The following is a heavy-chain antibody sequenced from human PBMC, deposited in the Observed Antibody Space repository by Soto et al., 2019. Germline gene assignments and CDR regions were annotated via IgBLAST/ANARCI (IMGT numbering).Heavy chain of an antibody. V-gene: IGHV4-34*01. J-gene: IGHJ6*02. CDR2: INHSGST. CDR1: GGSFSGYY. D-gene: IGHD3-3*01. Sequence: SETLSLTCAVYGGSFSGYYWSWIRQPPGKGLEWIGEINHSGSTNYNPSLKSRVTISVDTSKNQFSLKLSSVTAADTAVYYCARWRGITIFGVVTRGLYGMDVWGQGTTVTGSS. CDR3: ARWRGITIFGVVTRGLYGMDV.